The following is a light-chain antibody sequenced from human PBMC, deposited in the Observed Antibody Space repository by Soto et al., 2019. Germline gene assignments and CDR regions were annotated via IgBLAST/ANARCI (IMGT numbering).Light chain of an antibody. CDR1: SSDVGSYNL. CDR3: CSYAGSTPVV. V-gene: IGLV2-23*01. J-gene: IGLJ2*01. CDR2: EGS. Sequence: QSALTQPASVSGSPGQSITISCTGTSSDVGSYNLVSWYQQHPGKAPKLMIYEGSKRPSGVSNRFSGYKSGNTASLTISGLQVEDAADYYCCSYAGSTPVVFGGGTKLTVL.